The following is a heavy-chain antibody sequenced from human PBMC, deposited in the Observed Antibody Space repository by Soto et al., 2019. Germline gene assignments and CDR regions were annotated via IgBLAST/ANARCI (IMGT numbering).Heavy chain of an antibody. CDR2: ISAYDGQT. Sequence: ASVKVSCKASGDGFSYYGFSWVRQAPGQGLEWMGWISAYDGQTNYTKKFQGIVTMTTDTSSSTAYMELRSLRSDDTAVYYCARVWYYDSSGYYAFDYWGLGTLVTVSS. D-gene: IGHD3-22*01. J-gene: IGHJ4*02. V-gene: IGHV1-18*01. CDR1: GDGFSYYG. CDR3: ARVWYYDSSGYYAFDY.